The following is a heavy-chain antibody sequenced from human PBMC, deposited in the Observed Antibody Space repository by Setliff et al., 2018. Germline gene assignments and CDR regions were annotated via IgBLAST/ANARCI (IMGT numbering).Heavy chain of an antibody. CDR1: GGSINSGVYY. J-gene: IGHJ4*02. Sequence: SETLSLTCTVSGGSINSGVYYWGWIRQPPGKGLEWIGRIYHGGDTYYNASLKSRLTISVDTSKNQFSLKLRSVTAADTAVYFCATFGPCKGVSGTCPPRDSWGQGTLVTVSS. CDR2: IYHGGDT. V-gene: IGHV4-39*01. CDR3: ATFGPCKGVSGTCPPRDS. D-gene: IGHD6-19*01.